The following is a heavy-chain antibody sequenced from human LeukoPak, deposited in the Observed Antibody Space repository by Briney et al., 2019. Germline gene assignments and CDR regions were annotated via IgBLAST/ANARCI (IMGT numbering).Heavy chain of an antibody. J-gene: IGHJ4*02. D-gene: IGHD1-26*01. V-gene: IGHV1-46*01. CDR3: AREDVLLRSDY. Sequence: ASVKVSCKASGYTFTGYYMHWVRQAPGQGLEWMGIINPSGGSTSYAQKFQGRVTMTRDTSTSTVYMELSSLRSEDTAVYYCAREDVLLRSDYWGQGTLVTVSS. CDR1: GYTFTGYY. CDR2: INPSGGST.